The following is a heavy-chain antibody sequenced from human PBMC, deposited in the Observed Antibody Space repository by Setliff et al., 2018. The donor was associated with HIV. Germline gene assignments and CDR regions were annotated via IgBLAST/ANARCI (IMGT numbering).Heavy chain of an antibody. Sequence: SETLSLTCAVYGGSFSGYYWSWIRQPPGKGLEWIGEINHSANTNYNPSLKSRVTISVDKSKNQFSLKLSSVTAADTAVYYCARRSGYLNAFDIWGQGTMVTVSS. CDR2: INHSANT. CDR3: ARRSGYLNAFDI. V-gene: IGHV4-34*01. J-gene: IGHJ3*02. CDR1: GGSFSGYY. D-gene: IGHD5-12*01.